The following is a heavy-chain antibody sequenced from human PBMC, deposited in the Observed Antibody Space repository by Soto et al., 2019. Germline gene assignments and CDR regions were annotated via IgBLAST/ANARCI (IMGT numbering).Heavy chain of an antibody. Sequence: ASVKVSCKASGGTFSSYAISWVRQAPGQGLERMGGIIPIFGTANYAQKFQGRVTITADESTSTAYMELSSLRSEDTAVYYCARDRGRAGTTAKTNYCYHYGMDVWGQGTTVTVSS. J-gene: IGHJ6*02. D-gene: IGHD1-7*01. V-gene: IGHV1-69*13. CDR1: GGTFSSYA. CDR3: ARDRGRAGTTAKTNYCYHYGMDV. CDR2: IIPIFGTA.